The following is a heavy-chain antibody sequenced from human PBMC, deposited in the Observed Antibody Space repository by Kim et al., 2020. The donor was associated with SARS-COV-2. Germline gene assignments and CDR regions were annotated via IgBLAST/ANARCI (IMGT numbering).Heavy chain of an antibody. J-gene: IGHJ4*02. Sequence: ADSVKGRFTISRDNAKNSLYLQMNSLSAEDTAVYYCARDLDSSGSNFDYWGQGTLVTVSS. CDR3: ARDLDSSGSNFDY. V-gene: IGHV3-21*01. D-gene: IGHD3-22*01.